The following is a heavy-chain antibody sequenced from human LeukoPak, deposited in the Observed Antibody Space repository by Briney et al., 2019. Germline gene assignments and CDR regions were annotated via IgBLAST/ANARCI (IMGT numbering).Heavy chain of an antibody. D-gene: IGHD6-13*01. V-gene: IGHV3-21*01. CDR1: GFTFSSYS. CDR2: ISSSSNYI. CDR3: AREQEQQLVRPPFDY. Sequence: GGSLRLSCAASGFTFSSYSMNWVRQAPGKGLEWVSSISSSSNYIYYADSVKGRFTISRDNAKNSLYLQMNSLRAEGTAVYYCAREQEQQLVRPPFDYWGQGTLVTVSS. J-gene: IGHJ4*02.